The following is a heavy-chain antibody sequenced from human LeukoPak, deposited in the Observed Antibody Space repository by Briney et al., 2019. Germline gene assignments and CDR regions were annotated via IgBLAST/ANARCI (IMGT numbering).Heavy chain of an antibody. CDR1: GFTFSSYG. J-gene: IGHJ5*02. D-gene: IGHD2-2*01. V-gene: IGHV3-30*02. Sequence: PGGSLRLSCAASGFTFSSYGMHWVRQAPGKGLEWVAFIRYDGSNKHYADSVKGRFTISRDNSKNTLYLQMNSLRAEDTAVYYCAKDRMGDIVVVPAAIRFDPWGQGTLVTVSS. CDR3: AKDRMGDIVVVPAAIRFDP. CDR2: IRYDGSNK.